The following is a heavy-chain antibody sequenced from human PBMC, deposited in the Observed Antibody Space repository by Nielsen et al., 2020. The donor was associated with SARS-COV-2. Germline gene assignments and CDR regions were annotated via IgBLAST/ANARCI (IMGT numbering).Heavy chain of an antibody. CDR1: GGSVNNNDW. Sequence: SETLSLTCTVSGGSVNNNDWWTWVRQSPGQGLEWIGEVSHSGNTIYSPSLKSRVTFSMDKSKSQFSLRLTSVSAADTAVYFCARGNLVVVPSPILGLGPFFYSFYLDVWGKGTTVIVSS. V-gene: IGHV4-4*02. CDR2: VSHSGNT. D-gene: IGHD2-2*01. J-gene: IGHJ6*03. CDR3: ARGNLVVVPSPILGLGPFFYSFYLDV.